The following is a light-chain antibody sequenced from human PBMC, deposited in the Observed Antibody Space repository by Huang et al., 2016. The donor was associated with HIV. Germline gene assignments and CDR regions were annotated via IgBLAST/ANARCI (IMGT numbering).Light chain of an antibody. CDR1: HSVFNK. V-gene: IGKV3-15*01. J-gene: IGKJ4*01. CDR3: QHYNNWPLT. Sequence: EILLTQSPAVLSMSPGERVTLTCRASHSVFNKLAWYQQKPGRAPRLVIYDTSTRSTGVPARVSGSGSGTNFSLTINSLQSEDLAVYYCQHYNNWPLTFGGGTRVEIK. CDR2: DTS.